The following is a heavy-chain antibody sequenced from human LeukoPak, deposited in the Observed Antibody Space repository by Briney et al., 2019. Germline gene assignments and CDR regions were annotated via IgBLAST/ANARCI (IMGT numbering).Heavy chain of an antibody. J-gene: IGHJ4*02. CDR1: GLTFSYYW. V-gene: IGHV3-74*01. D-gene: IGHD6-13*01. CDR3: ARAPPYSSSWYRGPYFDY. Sequence: PGGSLRLSCAASGLTFSYYWMHWVRQAPGKGLEWVSRINNVGSTTIYADSVKGRFTISRDNSKNTLYLQMGSLRAEDMAVYYCARAPPYSSSWYRGPYFDYWGQGTLVTVSS. CDR2: INNVGSTT.